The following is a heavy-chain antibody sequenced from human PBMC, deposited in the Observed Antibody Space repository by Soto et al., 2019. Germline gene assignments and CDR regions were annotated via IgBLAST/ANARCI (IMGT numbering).Heavy chain of an antibody. CDR3: ARGKGMEENYYYHGMDV. CDR1: GYSFSTYS. V-gene: IGHV1-3*01. CDR2: INGANGNT. D-gene: IGHD1-1*01. Sequence: QVQVVQSGAEVKKPGASVKVSCKASGYSFSTYSMHWVRQAPGQGLAWMGWINGANGNTRYSQKFKDRVSISRDTPASTGYRELSSLRSEDPAVYYCARGKGMEENYYYHGMDVWGPGTTVIVSS. J-gene: IGHJ6*02.